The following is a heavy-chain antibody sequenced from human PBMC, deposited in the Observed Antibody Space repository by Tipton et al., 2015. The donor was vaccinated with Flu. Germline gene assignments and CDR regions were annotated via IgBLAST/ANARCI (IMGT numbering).Heavy chain of an antibody. V-gene: IGHV4-34*01. CDR2: INHSGST. Sequence: LRLSCSVSGDSIDSRYYWSWIRQPPGKGLEWIGEINHSGSTNYNPSLKSRVTISVDTSKNQFSLKLSSVTAADTAVYYCARGTNYGGNSGKIDYWGQGTLVTVSS. J-gene: IGHJ4*02. CDR3: ARGTNYGGNSGKIDY. D-gene: IGHD4-23*01. CDR1: GDSIDSRYY.